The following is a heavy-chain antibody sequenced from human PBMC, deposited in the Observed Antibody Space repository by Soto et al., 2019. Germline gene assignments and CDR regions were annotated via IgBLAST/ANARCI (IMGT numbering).Heavy chain of an antibody. D-gene: IGHD4-17*01. CDR2: IYSSGRT. CDR1: GGSFKSGSYS. J-gene: IGHJ4*02. Sequence: SETLSLTCTVSGGSFKSGSYSWSWIRQPPGKGLEWIGYIYSSGRTKSNPSLRNRVTISVDPSANHFSLKLRSLTAADTAVYYCAREVASYGSTYFDSWGQGTLVTVSS. CDR3: AREVASYGSTYFDS. V-gene: IGHV4-61*03.